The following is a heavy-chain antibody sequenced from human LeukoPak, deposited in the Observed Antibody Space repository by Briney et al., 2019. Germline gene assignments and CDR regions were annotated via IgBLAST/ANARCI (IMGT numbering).Heavy chain of an antibody. D-gene: IGHD4-17*01. CDR1: GVSISTSRHY. Sequence: SETLSLTCTVSGVSISTSRHYWGWIRQPPGKGLEWIGSMYYSGSTHYDPSLKSRVTISVDTYKSRFSLKLSSVTAADTAVYYSATTVTTRYYFDSWGQGTLVTVSS. V-gene: IGHV4-39*01. CDR3: ATTVTTRYYFDS. J-gene: IGHJ4*02. CDR2: MYYSGST.